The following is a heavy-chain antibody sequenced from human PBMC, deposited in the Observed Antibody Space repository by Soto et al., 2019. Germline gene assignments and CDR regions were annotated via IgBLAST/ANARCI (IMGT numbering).Heavy chain of an antibody. D-gene: IGHD6-13*01. CDR1: GGSFSGYY. CDR3: ARFPFSTSSWSNPRYFDS. CDR2: INHSGFT. Sequence: SETLSLTCAVYGGSFSGYYWSWIRQPPGKGLEWIGEINHSGFTNYNPSLKSRVTISVDTSKNHFSLKVTSVTAADTAVYYCARFPFSTSSWSNPRYFDSWGQGTMVTVSS. V-gene: IGHV4-34*01. J-gene: IGHJ4*02.